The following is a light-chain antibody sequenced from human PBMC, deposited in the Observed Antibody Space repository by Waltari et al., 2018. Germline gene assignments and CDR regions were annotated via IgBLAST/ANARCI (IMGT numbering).Light chain of an antibody. CDR2: LNDDGSI. Sequence: QLVLTQSPSASASLGASVKLTCTLSSGQSSYAIAWHQQQPEKGLRYLMKLNDDGSISKGDGIPDRFSGSSSGAERYLTISSLQAEDEADYYCQTWGTGIQVFGGGTKLTVL. CDR1: SGQSSYA. J-gene: IGLJ3*02. CDR3: QTWGTGIQV. V-gene: IGLV4-69*01.